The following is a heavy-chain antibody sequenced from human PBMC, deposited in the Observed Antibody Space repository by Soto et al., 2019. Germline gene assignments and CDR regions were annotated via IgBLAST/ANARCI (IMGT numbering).Heavy chain of an antibody. Sequence: SETLSLTCTVSGGSVSNSQYFWVWLRQPPGKGLEWIGTISHSGSTYYNPSLKSRVTISVDTSKNQFSLKLSSVTAADTAVYYCARHLTRPRVVVAATLNGFDYWGQGTLVTVSS. CDR1: GGSVSNSQYF. J-gene: IGHJ4*02. CDR3: ARHLTRPRVVVAATLNGFDY. V-gene: IGHV4-39*01. D-gene: IGHD2-15*01. CDR2: ISHSGST.